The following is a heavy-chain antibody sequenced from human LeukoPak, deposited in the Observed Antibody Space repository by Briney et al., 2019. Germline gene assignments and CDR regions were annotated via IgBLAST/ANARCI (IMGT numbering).Heavy chain of an antibody. D-gene: IGHD7-27*01. V-gene: IGHV1-46*01. CDR1: GYTFTSYY. Sequence: ASVKVSCKASGYTFTSYYIHWVRLSPGQGLEWMGIINPSAGSTTYAQKFQGRVTMTRSASINTAYMELTNLRSEDTAVYYCARAPRSWGFDYWGQGTLVTVSS. J-gene: IGHJ4*02. CDR2: INPSAGST. CDR3: ARAPRSWGFDY.